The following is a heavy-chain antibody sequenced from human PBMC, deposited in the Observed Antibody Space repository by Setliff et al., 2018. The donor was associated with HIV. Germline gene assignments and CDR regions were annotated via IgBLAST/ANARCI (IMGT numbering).Heavy chain of an antibody. CDR1: GYTLSNYY. CDR3: ARELPGVCYFDD. J-gene: IGHJ4*02. V-gene: IGHV1-46*01. Sequence: ASVKVSCKASGYTLSNYYIHWVRQAPGQGLDWMGIINPSDGTKIYAQNFQGRVTMTRDTSTSTVYMELSSLTSGDTAVYYCARELPGVCYFDDWGQGTLVTVSS. D-gene: IGHD2-21*02. CDR2: INPSDGTK.